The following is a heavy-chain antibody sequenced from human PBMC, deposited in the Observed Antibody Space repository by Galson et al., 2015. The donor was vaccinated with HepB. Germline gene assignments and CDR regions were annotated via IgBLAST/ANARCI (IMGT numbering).Heavy chain of an antibody. CDR3: TRLGGGGATIINY. CDR1: GFTLSGSA. Sequence: SLRLSCAASGFTLSGSAMHWVRQASGQGLERVGRIRSKANSYATAYAASVKGRFTISRDDSKNTAYLQMNSLKTEETAVYYCTRLGGGGATIINYWGQGTLVTVSS. D-gene: IGHD5-12*01. J-gene: IGHJ4*02. V-gene: IGHV3-73*01. CDR2: IRSKANSYAT.